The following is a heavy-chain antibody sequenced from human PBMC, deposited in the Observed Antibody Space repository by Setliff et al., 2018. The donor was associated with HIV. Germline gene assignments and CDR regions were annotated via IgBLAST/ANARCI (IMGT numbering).Heavy chain of an antibody. CDR3: AKRTFGSGRFDP. V-gene: IGHV4-61*09. J-gene: IGHJ5*02. CDR1: GDSISSGSYY. Sequence: KPSETLSLTCSVSGDSISSGSYYWSWIRLPAGKGLEWIGQIHTTGSTNYTPSLRSRVTISIDTSKNQFSLKLNSVTATDTAVYYCAKRTFGSGRFDPWGQGTLVTVSS. CDR2: IHTTGST. D-gene: IGHD3-16*01.